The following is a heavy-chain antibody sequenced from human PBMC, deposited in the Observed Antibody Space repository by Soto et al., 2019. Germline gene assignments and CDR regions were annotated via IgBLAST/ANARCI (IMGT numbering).Heavy chain of an antibody. CDR3: ASAPTTVVTPYYSAY. V-gene: IGHV3-30-3*01. CDR1: GITFNSYA. Sequence: QVQLVESGGGVVQPGRSLRISCAASGITFNSYAMHWVRQAPGKGLEWVAVISYDGSNKYYADSVKGRFTISRDNSKNTLYLQMNSLRAEATAVYYCASAPTTVVTPYYSAYWGQGPLVTVSS. CDR2: ISYDGSNK. D-gene: IGHD4-17*01. J-gene: IGHJ4*02.